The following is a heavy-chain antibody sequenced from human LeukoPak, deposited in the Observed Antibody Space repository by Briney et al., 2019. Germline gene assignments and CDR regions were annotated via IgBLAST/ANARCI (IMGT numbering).Heavy chain of an antibody. Sequence: GGALRLSCAASGFTLSSYWMSWIRQAPGKGLPWMTSIKRDGGETRYVDSVKGRFTIFRDNTKTSLFLHMNSLRAEDTAVYYCARYGLGDAFDIWGQGTVVTVSS. J-gene: IGHJ3*02. CDR2: IKRDGGET. V-gene: IGHV3-7*01. D-gene: IGHD4-17*01. CDR3: ARYGLGDAFDI. CDR1: GFTLSSYW.